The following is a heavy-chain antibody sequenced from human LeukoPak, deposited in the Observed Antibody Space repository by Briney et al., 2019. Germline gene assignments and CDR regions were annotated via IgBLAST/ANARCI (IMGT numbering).Heavy chain of an antibody. CDR1: GGTFSSYT. CDR2: IIPIPGIA. V-gene: IGHV1-69*04. CDR3: AKDNGGDCGAFDI. D-gene: IGHD2-21*01. J-gene: IGHJ3*02. Sequence: ASVKVSCKASGGTFSSYTISWVRQAPGQGLEWMGRIIPIPGIANYAQKFQGRVTITADKSTSTAYMELSSLRSEDTALYYCAKDNGGDCGAFDIWGQGTMVTVSS.